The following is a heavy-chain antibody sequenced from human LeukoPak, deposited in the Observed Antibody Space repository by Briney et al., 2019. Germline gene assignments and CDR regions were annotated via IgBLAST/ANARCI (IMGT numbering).Heavy chain of an antibody. J-gene: IGHJ4*02. V-gene: IGHV3-7*01. D-gene: IGHD3-10*01. CDR2: IKQDGSEK. CDR3: ARTIGYGSGNDQAGG. CDR1: GFTFSNYW. Sequence: GGSLRLSCAASGFTFSNYWMSWVRQGPGQGLEGVANIKQDGSEKYYVDSVKGRFTISRDNAKNSLYLQMNNLRAEDTAVYYCARTIGYGSGNDQAGGWGQGTLVTVSS.